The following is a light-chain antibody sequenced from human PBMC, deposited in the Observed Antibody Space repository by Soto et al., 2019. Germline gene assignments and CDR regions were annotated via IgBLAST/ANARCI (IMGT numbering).Light chain of an antibody. J-gene: IGLJ3*02. V-gene: IGLV7-43*01. CDR1: TGAVTTGNY. CDR2: TTD. CDR3: LLYFGGAQLV. Sequence: QAVVTQEPSLTVSPGGTVTLTCASSTGAVTTGNYASWFQQKPGQAPRTLIYTTDNRHSWTPARFSGSLLGGKAALTLSSVQPEDEAHYYCLLYFGGAQLVFGGGTKLTVL.